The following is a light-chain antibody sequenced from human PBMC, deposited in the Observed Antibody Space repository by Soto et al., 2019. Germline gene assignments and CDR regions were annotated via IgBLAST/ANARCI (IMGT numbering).Light chain of an antibody. J-gene: IGKJ1*01. CDR2: GAS. CDR3: QQYHNWPPGT. Sequence: EIVMTQSPATLSVSPGERATLSCRASQSVSSNLAWYQQKPGQTPRLLIYGASTRATGIPARLSGSGSGTEFTPTISSLQAGDFAVYYCQQYHNWPPGTFGQGTKVEIK. CDR1: QSVSSN. V-gene: IGKV3-15*01.